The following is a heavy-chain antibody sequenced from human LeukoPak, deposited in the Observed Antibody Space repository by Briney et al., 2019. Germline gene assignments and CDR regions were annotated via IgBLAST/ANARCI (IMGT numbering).Heavy chain of an antibody. J-gene: IGHJ4*02. V-gene: IGHV3-11*04. CDR1: GFTFSDYY. D-gene: IGHD3-16*01. CDR3: AGEILLAYYDSNY. CDR2: ISSSGNTI. Sequence: GGSLRLSCAASGFTFSDYYMTWIRQAPGKGLEWVSYISSSGNTIYYADSVKGRFTVSRDNAKKSLYLQMNSLRAEDTAVYYCAGEILLAYYDSNYWGQGTLVTVSS.